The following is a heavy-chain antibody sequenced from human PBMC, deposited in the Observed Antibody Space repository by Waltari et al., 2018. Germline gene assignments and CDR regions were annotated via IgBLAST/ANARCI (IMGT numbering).Heavy chain of an antibody. CDR2: IYHTGST. J-gene: IGHJ2*01. Sequence: QVQLQESGPGLVKPSETLSLTCGVSGYSISNYFWRCLRQPTGKGLEWIGSIYHTGSTYYNPSLKSRVIISADTSKNQFSLKLNSVTAADTAMYYCAREAVYGARWAEGYFDFWGRGTLVTVSS. CDR1: GYSISNYF. V-gene: IGHV4-38-2*02. D-gene: IGHD4-17*01. CDR3: AREAVYGARWAEGYFDF.